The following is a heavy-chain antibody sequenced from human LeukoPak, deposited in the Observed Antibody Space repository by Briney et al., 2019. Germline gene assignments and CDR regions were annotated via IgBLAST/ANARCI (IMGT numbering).Heavy chain of an antibody. CDR1: GYTFTGYY. Sequence: ASVKVSCKASGYTFTGYYMHWVRQAPGQGLEWMGWINPNSGGTNYAQKFQGRVTMTRDTSISTAYMELSRLRSDDTAVYYCARGIYYDSSGYSPIQHWGQGTLVTVSS. J-gene: IGHJ1*01. CDR3: ARGIYYDSSGYSPIQH. D-gene: IGHD3-22*01. CDR2: INPNSGGT. V-gene: IGHV1-2*02.